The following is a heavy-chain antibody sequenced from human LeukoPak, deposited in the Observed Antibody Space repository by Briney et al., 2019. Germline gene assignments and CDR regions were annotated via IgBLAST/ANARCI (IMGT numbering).Heavy chain of an antibody. D-gene: IGHD6-13*01. CDR1: GGSISSSYY. CDR3: ARGEYSTCHYDY. Sequence: SETLSLTCTVSGGSISSSYYWGWIRQPPGKGLEWIGSIYYSGSTYYNPSLKSRVTISVDTSKNQFSLKLRSVTAADTAVYYCARGEYSTCHYDYWGQGTLVTVSS. CDR2: IYYSGST. V-gene: IGHV4-39*01. J-gene: IGHJ4*02.